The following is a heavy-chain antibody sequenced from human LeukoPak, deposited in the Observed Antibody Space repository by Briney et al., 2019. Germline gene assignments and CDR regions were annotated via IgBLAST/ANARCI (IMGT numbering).Heavy chain of an antibody. CDR3: ATTSRWSYSFDS. J-gene: IGHJ4*02. V-gene: IGHV4-39*01. D-gene: IGHD2-2*01. CDR2: IFYSGST. Sequence: SETLSLTCIVSGGAITSGSFCWGWIRQPPGKGLEWSGSIFYSGSTYYNPSRESRVSISVDTSNNQFSLKLRSMTAADAAFLCCATTSRWSYSFDSWGEGTLVTVSS. CDR1: GGAITSGSFC.